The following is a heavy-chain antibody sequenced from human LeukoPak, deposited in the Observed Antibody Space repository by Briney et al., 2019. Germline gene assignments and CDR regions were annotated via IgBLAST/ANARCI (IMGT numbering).Heavy chain of an antibody. J-gene: IGHJ4*02. D-gene: IGHD6-19*01. Sequence: GGSLRLSCAASGFTVSSNYMSWVRQAPGKGLEWVSVIYSGGSTYYADSVKGRFTISRDNSKNTLYLQMNSLRAEDTAVYYCAKDDGWYPLRGYFDYWGQGTLVTVSS. CDR1: GFTVSSNY. CDR2: IYSGGST. CDR3: AKDDGWYPLRGYFDY. V-gene: IGHV3-53*01.